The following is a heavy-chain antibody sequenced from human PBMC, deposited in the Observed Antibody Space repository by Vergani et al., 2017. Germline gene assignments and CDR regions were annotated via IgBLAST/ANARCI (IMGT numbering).Heavy chain of an antibody. CDR2: ISPYNGNT. CDR3: ARETPRGDYWKGYFAYHFYYLDV. Sequence: QGQLIQSGGELRKPGASVTVSCKASGYTFMNYGISWVRQAPGQGPEWMGWISPYNGNTKYAQKFQGRVTMTTDTSTNTSSMEVRSLTSDDTAVYYCARETPRGDYWKGYFAYHFYYLDVWGEGTPVTVSS. CDR1: GYTFMNYG. D-gene: IGHD3-9*01. V-gene: IGHV1-18*01. J-gene: IGHJ6*02.